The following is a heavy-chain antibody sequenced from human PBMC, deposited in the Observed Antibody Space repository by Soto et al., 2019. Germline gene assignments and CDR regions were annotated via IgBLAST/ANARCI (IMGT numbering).Heavy chain of an antibody. J-gene: IGHJ6*02. CDR3: ARQGRNTKIVILRHYATDF. CDR1: SGSISTNSYL. CDR2: ILYSGDT. V-gene: IGHV4-39*01. Sequence: SETLSLTCSVSSGSISTNSYLWGWIRQPPGKGLEWIGAILYSGDTYYSESLKSRVTMSVDTAKNQFSLKLNSVTAADTAVYYCARQGRNTKIVILRHYATDFWGQGAAVTVSS. D-gene: IGHD3-22*01.